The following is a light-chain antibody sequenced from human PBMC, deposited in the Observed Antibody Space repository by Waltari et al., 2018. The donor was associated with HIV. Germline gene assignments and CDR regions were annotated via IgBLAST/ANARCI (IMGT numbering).Light chain of an antibody. CDR3: ATWDDSLSGPV. V-gene: IGLV1-47*01. CDR2: RSN. J-gene: IGLJ3*02. CDR1: SSTTGSNY. Sequence: QSVLTQPPSASGTPGQRVAISCSGSSSTTGSNYVYWYQQLPGTAPKVLIYRSNQRPSGVPDRFSGSKSGTSASLAISALRSEDEADYYCATWDDSLSGPVFGGGTKLTVL.